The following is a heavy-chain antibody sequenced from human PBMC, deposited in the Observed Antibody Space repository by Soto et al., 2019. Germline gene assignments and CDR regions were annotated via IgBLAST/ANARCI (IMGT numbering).Heavy chain of an antibody. V-gene: IGHV3-30*18. CDR3: AKAHQHGGVRYYGSGSTFDY. D-gene: IGHD3-10*01. Sequence: QVQLVESGGGVVQPGRSLRLSCAASGFTFSSYGMHWVRQAPGKGLEWVAVISYDGSNKYYADSVKGRFTISRDNSKNTXYXXMNSLRAEDTAVYYCAKAHQHGGVRYYGSGSTFDYWGQGTLVTVSS. CDR2: ISYDGSNK. CDR1: GFTFSSYG. J-gene: IGHJ4*02.